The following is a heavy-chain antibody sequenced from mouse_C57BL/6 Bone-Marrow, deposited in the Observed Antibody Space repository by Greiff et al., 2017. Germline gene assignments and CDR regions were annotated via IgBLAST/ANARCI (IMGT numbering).Heavy chain of an antibody. J-gene: IGHJ4*01. V-gene: IGHV2-2*01. D-gene: IGHD2-4*01. Sequence: QVQLKESGPGLVQPSQSLSITCTVSGFSLTSYGVHWVRQSPGKGLEWLGVIWSGGSTDYNAAFISRLSISKDNSKSQVFFKMNSLQADDTAIYYCASLYYEYDQIFYAMDYWGQGKSDTVSS. CDR1: GFSLTSYG. CDR3: ASLYYEYDQIFYAMDY. CDR2: IWSGGST.